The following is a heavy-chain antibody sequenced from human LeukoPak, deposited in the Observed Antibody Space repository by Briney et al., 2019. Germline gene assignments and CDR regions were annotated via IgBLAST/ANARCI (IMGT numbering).Heavy chain of an antibody. Sequence: QTGGSLRLSCAASGFTFSSYWMHWVRQAPGKGLEWVAFIRYDGSNKYYADSVKGRFTISRDNSKNTLYLQMNSLRAEDTAVYYCAKDPSSRDGYNSRNWYFDLWGRGTLVTVSS. CDR2: IRYDGSNK. D-gene: IGHD5-24*01. CDR3: AKDPSSRDGYNSRNWYFDL. CDR1: GFTFSSYW. J-gene: IGHJ2*01. V-gene: IGHV3-30*02.